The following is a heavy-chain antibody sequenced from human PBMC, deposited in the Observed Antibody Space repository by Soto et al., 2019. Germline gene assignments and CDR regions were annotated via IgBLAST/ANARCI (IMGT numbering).Heavy chain of an antibody. V-gene: IGHV4-34*01. Sequence: SLTCAVYGGSFSGYYWSWIRQPPGKGLEWIGEINHSGSTNYNPSLQSRVTISVDTSKNQFSLKLSSVTAADTAVYSCARLDRGYSVHFAYWGRGILVTVSS. CDR2: INHSGST. CDR1: GGSFSGYY. J-gene: IGHJ4*02. CDR3: ARLDRGYSVHFAY. D-gene: IGHD5-12*01.